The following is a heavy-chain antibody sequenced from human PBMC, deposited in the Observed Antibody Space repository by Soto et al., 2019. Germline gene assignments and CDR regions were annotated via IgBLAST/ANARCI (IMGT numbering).Heavy chain of an antibody. CDR2: MNPGSGDT. Sequence: SVKGSCKSSGYTFTNNDVSWVRQATGQGLEWMGWMNPGSGDTGYAQKFQGRVTMTRDISIATAYMELNSLTSEDTAIYYCARMESFGSLNWFDPWGQGPLVTSPQ. D-gene: IGHD5-18*01. J-gene: IGHJ5*02. CDR3: ARMESFGSLNWFDP. CDR1: GYTFTNND. V-gene: IGHV1-8*02.